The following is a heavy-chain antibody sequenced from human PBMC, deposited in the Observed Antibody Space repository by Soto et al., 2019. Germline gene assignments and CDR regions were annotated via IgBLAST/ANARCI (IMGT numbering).Heavy chain of an antibody. CDR3: AKAWKYSSDMDV. CDR1: GFTVSSYG. Sequence: EVQLVESGGGLVQPGGSLRLSCAASGFTVSSYGMSWVRQAPGKGLEWVSVISGSGGNTYYADSVKGRFTIFRDNSKNTLYLQMNSLRAEDTAVYYCAKAWKYSSDMDVWGKGTTVNVSS. J-gene: IGHJ6*03. V-gene: IGHV3-23*04. CDR2: ISGSGGNT. D-gene: IGHD1-1*01.